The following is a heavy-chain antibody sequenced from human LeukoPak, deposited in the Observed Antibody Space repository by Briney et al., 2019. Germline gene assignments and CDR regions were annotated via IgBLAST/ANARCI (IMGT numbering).Heavy chain of an antibody. CDR2: INAGNGNT. Sequence: ASVKVSCKASGYTFINFAKLGAPGPGQTPEWMGWINAGNGNTKYSQKFQGRVTITRDTSASTAYMELSSLTSEDTAVYYCARGPRAAADDYWGQGNLVTVSS. CDR1: GYTFINFA. V-gene: IGHV1-3*01. CDR3: ARGPRAAADDY. J-gene: IGHJ4*02. D-gene: IGHD6-13*01.